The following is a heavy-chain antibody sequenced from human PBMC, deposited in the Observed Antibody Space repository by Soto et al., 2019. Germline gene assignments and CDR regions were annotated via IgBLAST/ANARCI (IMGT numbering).Heavy chain of an antibody. Sequence: SVKVSCKASGGTFSSYAISWVRQAPGQGLEWMGGIIPIFGTANYAQKFQGRVTITADESTSTAYMELSSLRSEDTAVYYCAGGIRGVIPGYYYYGMDFWGQGTTVTVSS. V-gene: IGHV1-69*13. CDR1: GGTFSSYA. D-gene: IGHD3-10*01. CDR3: AGGIRGVIPGYYYYGMDF. J-gene: IGHJ6*02. CDR2: IIPIFGTA.